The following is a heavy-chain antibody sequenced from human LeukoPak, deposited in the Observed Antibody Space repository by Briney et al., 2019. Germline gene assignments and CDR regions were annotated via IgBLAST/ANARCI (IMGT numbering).Heavy chain of an antibody. V-gene: IGHV3-23*01. D-gene: IGHD2-15*01. J-gene: IGHJ6*02. CDR2: ISGGGSGT. CDR3: AREGYCSGGSCLFYYYYYGMDV. CDR1: GFTFSSYA. Sequence: GGSLRLSCAPSGFTFSSYAMSWVRQAPGKGLEWVAVISGGGSGTYYADSVRGRFTISRDNSKNTVYLQMNSLRAEDTAVYYCAREGYCSGGSCLFYYYYYGMDVWGQGTTVTVSS.